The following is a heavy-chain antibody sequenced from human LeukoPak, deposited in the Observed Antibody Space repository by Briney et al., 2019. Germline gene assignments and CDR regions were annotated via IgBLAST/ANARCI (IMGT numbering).Heavy chain of an antibody. J-gene: IGHJ4*02. Sequence: SGGSLRLSCAASGFTFSDYYMSWIRQAPGKGLEWLSYISSSSKYTKYADSVKGRFTISRDNAKNSLYLQMNSLRAEDTAVYYCARDKLVGGATLFDYWGQGTLVTVSS. CDR3: ARDKLVGGATLFDY. D-gene: IGHD3-16*01. V-gene: IGHV3-11*06. CDR2: ISSSSKYT. CDR1: GFTFSDYY.